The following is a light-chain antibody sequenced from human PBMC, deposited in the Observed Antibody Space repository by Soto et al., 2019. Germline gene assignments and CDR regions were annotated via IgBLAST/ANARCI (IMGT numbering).Light chain of an antibody. V-gene: IGKV1-13*02. CDR3: QQFMSYPLT. CDR2: NLS. Sequence: AIQLTQSPSSLSASVGDRVIITCRASQDVGNRLNWYHQTPGKPPKLLVSNLSNLEGGVPSRISGSGFGTDFTLTISSLQPEDFGTYHCQQFMSYPLTFGQGTRLDIK. J-gene: IGKJ5*01. CDR1: QDVGNR.